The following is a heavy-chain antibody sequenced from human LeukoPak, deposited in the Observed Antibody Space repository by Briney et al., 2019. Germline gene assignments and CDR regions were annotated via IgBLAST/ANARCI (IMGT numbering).Heavy chain of an antibody. Sequence: PGGSLRLSCAASGFILSNYEMNWVRQAPGKGLEWLSFITGSGSTMYYADSVRGRFTISRDNAKNSLYLQMNSLRAEDTAVYHCVSSRILDFDYWGQGTLVTVSS. CDR2: ITGSGSTM. D-gene: IGHD3-3*01. V-gene: IGHV3-48*03. J-gene: IGHJ4*02. CDR1: GFILSNYE. CDR3: VSSRILDFDY.